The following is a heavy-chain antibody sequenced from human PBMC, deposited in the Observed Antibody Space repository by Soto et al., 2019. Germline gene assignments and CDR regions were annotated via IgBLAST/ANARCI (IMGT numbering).Heavy chain of an antibody. Sequence: QVQLVQSGAEVKKPGSSVKVSCKASGGTFSSYAISWVRQAPGQGLEWMGGIIPIFGTANYAQKFQGRVTITADEATSTACMALSSLRSEDTAVYYCATSYYDILTGWLIYYYYYGMDVWGQGTTVTVSS. V-gene: IGHV1-69*12. CDR1: GGTFSSYA. CDR3: ATSYYDILTGWLIYYYYYGMDV. D-gene: IGHD3-9*01. CDR2: IIPIFGTA. J-gene: IGHJ6*02.